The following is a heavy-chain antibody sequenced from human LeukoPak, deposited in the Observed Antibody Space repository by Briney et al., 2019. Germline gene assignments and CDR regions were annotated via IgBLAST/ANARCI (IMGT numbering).Heavy chain of an antibody. J-gene: IGHJ4*02. CDR2: ISGSGGST. CDR3: AKTPYHSSGWYYFDY. Sequence: PAGGSLRLSCAASGFTFSSYAMSWVRQAPGKGLEWVSAISGSGGSTYYADSVKGRSTISRDNSKNTLYLQMNSLRAEDTAVYYCAKTPYHSSGWYYFDYWGQGTLVTVSS. D-gene: IGHD6-19*01. CDR1: GFTFSSYA. V-gene: IGHV3-23*01.